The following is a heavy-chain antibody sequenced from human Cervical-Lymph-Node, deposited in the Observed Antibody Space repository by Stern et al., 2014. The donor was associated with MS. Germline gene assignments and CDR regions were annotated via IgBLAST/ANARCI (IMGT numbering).Heavy chain of an antibody. J-gene: IGHJ4*02. Sequence: QVQLQESGPGLVKPSETLSLTCTVSSGSISSSSFYWGWIRQSPGRGLEWIGSFSYSGSPYYNPSLKSRVTIPVDTSQNHFSLRLTSVTAADTAVYYCTRSGWETGMANNYWGQGTLVTVSP. D-gene: IGHD5-24*01. CDR1: SGSISSSSFY. CDR3: TRSGWETGMANNY. CDR2: FSYSGSP. V-gene: IGHV4-39*02.